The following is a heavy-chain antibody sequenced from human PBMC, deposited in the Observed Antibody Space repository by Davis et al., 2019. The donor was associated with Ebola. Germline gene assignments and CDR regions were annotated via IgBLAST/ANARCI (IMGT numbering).Heavy chain of an antibody. D-gene: IGHD2-2*02. CDR2: IIPIFGTA. Sequence: SSVKVSCKASVCTFSSYSISWLRQAPRQGLEWMGGIIPIFGTANYAQKFQGRVTITADESTSTAYMELSSLRSEDTAVDYCARWGEVVVVPAAIRGGSFYYYYGMDVWGQGTTVTVSS. V-gene: IGHV1-69*13. CDR1: VCTFSSYS. CDR3: ARWGEVVVVPAAIRGGSFYYYYGMDV. J-gene: IGHJ6*02.